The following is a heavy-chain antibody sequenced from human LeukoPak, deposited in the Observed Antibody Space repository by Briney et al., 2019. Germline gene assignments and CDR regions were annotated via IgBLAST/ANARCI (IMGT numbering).Heavy chain of an antibody. Sequence: SQTLSLTCTVSGGSISSGSYYWSWIRQPPGKGLEWIGEINHSGSTNYNPSLKSRVTISVDTSKNQFSLKLSSVTAADTAVYYCARRIVVVITRTNWFDPWGQGTLVTVSS. CDR1: GGSISSGSYY. J-gene: IGHJ5*02. CDR2: INHSGST. D-gene: IGHD3-22*01. CDR3: ARRIVVVITRTNWFDP. V-gene: IGHV4-39*07.